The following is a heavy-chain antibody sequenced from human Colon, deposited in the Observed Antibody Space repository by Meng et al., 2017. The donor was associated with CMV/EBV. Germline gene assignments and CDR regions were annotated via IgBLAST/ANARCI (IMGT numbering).Heavy chain of an antibody. CDR2: VYYSGYT. Sequence: SETLSLTCNVSGGSISSTSYYWAWIRQSPGKGLEWIGSVYYSGYTYSNPSLKSRVTISVDTSKNQFSLKLSSVTAADTAVYYCARASSAVGFDYWGQGTLVTVSS. CDR1: GGSISSTSYY. V-gene: IGHV4-39*07. D-gene: IGHD4-23*01. J-gene: IGHJ4*02. CDR3: ARASSAVGFDY.